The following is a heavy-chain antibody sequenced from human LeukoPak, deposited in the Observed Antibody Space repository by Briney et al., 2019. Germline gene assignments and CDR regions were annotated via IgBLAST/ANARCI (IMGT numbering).Heavy chain of an antibody. CDR2: IINSGANT. Sequence: GGSLRLSCAASGFTFRSFSMSWVRQAPGKGLEWVSSIINSGANTYYADSVKGRFTISRDNSKNTMYLQMNSLRAEDTAVYYCAKRETYSFDSWGQGTLVTVSS. J-gene: IGHJ4*02. CDR3: AKRETYSFDS. D-gene: IGHD1-26*01. V-gene: IGHV3-23*01. CDR1: GFTFRSFS.